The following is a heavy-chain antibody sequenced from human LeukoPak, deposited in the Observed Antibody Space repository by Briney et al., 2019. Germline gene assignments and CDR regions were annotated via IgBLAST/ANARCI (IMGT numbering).Heavy chain of an antibody. Sequence: PSQTLSLTCAISGDSVSSNSAAWNWIRQSPSRGLEWLGRTYYRSKWYNDYAVSVKGRITINPDTSKNQFSLQLNSATPEDTAVYYCAREYSSGWYFWFDPWGEGTLVTVSS. CDR1: GDSVSSNSAA. CDR2: TYYRSKWYN. CDR3: AREYSSGWYFWFDP. D-gene: IGHD6-19*01. J-gene: IGHJ5*02. V-gene: IGHV6-1*01.